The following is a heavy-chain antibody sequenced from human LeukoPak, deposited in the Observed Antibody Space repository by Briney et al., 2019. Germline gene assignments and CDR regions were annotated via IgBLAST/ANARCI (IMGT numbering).Heavy chain of an antibody. CDR1: GGSISSSSYY. Sequence: PSETLSLTCTVSGGSISSSSYYWSWIRQPPGKGLEWIGYIYYSGSTNCNPSLKSRITISVDTSKNQFSLKLSSVTAADTAAYYCAGPAGPAHSVSSDWFFHLWGRGALVTVSS. V-gene: IGHV4-61*01. D-gene: IGHD3-16*02. CDR3: AGPAGPAHSVSSDWFFHL. J-gene: IGHJ2*01. CDR2: IYYSGST.